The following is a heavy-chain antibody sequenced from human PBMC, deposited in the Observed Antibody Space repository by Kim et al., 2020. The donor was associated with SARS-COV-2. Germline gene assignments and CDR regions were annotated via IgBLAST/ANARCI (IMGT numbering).Heavy chain of an antibody. Sequence: GGSLRLSCAASGFTFSSYGMHWVRQAPGKGLEWVAVISYDGSNKYYADSVKGRFTISRDNSKNTLYLQMNSLRAEDTAVYYCAKEGMITFGGVIVERPDYWGQGTLVTVSS. J-gene: IGHJ4*02. CDR3: AKEGMITFGGVIVERPDY. D-gene: IGHD3-16*02. CDR1: GFTFSSYG. V-gene: IGHV3-30*18. CDR2: ISYDGSNK.